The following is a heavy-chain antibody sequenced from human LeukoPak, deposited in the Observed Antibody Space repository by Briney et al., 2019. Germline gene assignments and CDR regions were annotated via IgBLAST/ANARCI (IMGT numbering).Heavy chain of an antibody. Sequence: PGGSLRLSCAASGFTFSSYGMHWGRQAPAKGLEWVAFIRYDGTNKYYADSVKGQFTISRDNSKNTLFLQMNSLRAEDTAVYYCARGAGYSGSYWKREGYFDYWGQGTLVTVSS. CDR3: ARGAGYSGSYWKREGYFDY. CDR1: GFTFSSYG. V-gene: IGHV3-30*02. CDR2: IRYDGTNK. D-gene: IGHD1-26*01. J-gene: IGHJ4*02.